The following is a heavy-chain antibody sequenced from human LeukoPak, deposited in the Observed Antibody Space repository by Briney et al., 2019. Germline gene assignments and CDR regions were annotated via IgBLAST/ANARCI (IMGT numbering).Heavy chain of an antibody. J-gene: IGHJ4*02. V-gene: IGHV3-30*04. Sequence: GGSLRLSCAASGFTFSSYAMHWVRQAPGKGLEWVAVISYDRSNKYYADSVKGRFTISRDNSKNTLYLQMNSLRAEDTAVYYCAKDRNVDTAMAPGAAFDYWGQGTLVTVSS. CDR3: AKDRNVDTAMAPGAAFDY. D-gene: IGHD5-18*01. CDR2: ISYDRSNK. CDR1: GFTFSSYA.